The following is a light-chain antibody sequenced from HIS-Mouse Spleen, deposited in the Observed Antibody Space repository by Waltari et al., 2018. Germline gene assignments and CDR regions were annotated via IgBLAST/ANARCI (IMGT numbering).Light chain of an antibody. V-gene: IGLV2-14*03. CDR3: SSYTSSSTLV. CDR1: SSDVGGYHY. CDR2: AVS. Sequence: QSALTQPASVSGSPGQSITISCTGTSSDVGGYHYVSWYQQHPGKAPKLMTYAVSNRPPWVPNRFSGSKSGNPASLTISGLQAEDEADYYCSSYTSSSTLVFGGGTKLTVL. J-gene: IGLJ3*02.